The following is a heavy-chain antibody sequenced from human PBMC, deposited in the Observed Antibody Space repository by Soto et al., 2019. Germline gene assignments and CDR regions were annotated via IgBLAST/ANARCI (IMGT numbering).Heavy chain of an antibody. D-gene: IGHD6-19*01. Sequence: GASVKVSCKASGGTFSSYAISWVRQAPGQWLEWMGGIIPIFGTANYAQKFQGRVTITADESTSTAYMELSSLRSEDTAVYYCARWTAVSAGYSSGWSIVSDYYYYGMDVWGQGTTVTVSS. CDR2: IIPIFGTA. J-gene: IGHJ6*02. V-gene: IGHV1-69*13. CDR1: GGTFSSYA. CDR3: ARWTAVSAGYSSGWSIVSDYYYYGMDV.